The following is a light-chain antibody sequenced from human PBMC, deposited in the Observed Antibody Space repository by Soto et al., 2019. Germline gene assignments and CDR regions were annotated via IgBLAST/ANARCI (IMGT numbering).Light chain of an antibody. CDR1: YSNIGNNY. V-gene: IGLV1-47*01. CDR2: RNN. J-gene: IGLJ2*01. CDR3: AAWDARLSVVV. Sequence: QSVLTQPPSASGTPGQRVTISCSGSYSNIGNNYVNWYQHLPGTAPKLLIYRNNQRPSGVPDRFSGSKSDTSASLAISGLRSEDEAEYYCAAWDARLSVVVFGGGTKLTVL.